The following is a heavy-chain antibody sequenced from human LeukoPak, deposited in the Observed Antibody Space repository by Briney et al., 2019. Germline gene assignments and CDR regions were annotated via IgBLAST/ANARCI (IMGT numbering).Heavy chain of an antibody. CDR1: GFSFSNHW. D-gene: IGHD2-21*02. V-gene: IGHV3-74*01. CDR2: ITSDGYTT. CDR3: VRGAVTGQQCDN. Sequence: PGGSLRLSWAASGFSFSNHWMHWVRQVPGEGLVWVSRITSDGYTTNYADSVKGRFTISRDNAKNTLYLQMNSLRDEDTAVYYCVRGAVTGQQCDNWGQGTLVTVSS. J-gene: IGHJ4*02.